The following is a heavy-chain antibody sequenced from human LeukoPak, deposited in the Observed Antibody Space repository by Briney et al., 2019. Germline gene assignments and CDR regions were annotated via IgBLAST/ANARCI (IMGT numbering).Heavy chain of an antibody. CDR3: AREDSCSGTSCYRR. V-gene: IGHV1-18*01. Sequence: ASVTVSCKTSGYTFTNYNVVWVRQAPGQGLEWMGWISSYNGNTNYAQKFQGRVTMTTDTSTTTAYMELQSLMSDDAAVYYCAREDSCSGTSCYRRWGQGTLVTVSS. CDR2: ISSYNGNT. CDR1: GYTFTNYN. J-gene: IGHJ4*02. D-gene: IGHD2-2*01.